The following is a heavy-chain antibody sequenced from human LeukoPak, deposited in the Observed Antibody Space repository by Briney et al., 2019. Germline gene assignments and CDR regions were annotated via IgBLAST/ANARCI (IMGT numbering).Heavy chain of an antibody. CDR3: ARSYSSSWYHNWFDP. V-gene: IGHV4-61*02. Sequence: PSETLSLTCTVSGYSISSGYYWSWIRQPAGKGLEWIGRIYTSGSTNYNPSLKSRVTMSVDTSKNQFSLKLSSVTAADTAVYYCARSYSSSWYHNWFDPWGQGTLVTVSS. D-gene: IGHD6-13*01. J-gene: IGHJ5*02. CDR2: IYTSGST. CDR1: GYSISSGYY.